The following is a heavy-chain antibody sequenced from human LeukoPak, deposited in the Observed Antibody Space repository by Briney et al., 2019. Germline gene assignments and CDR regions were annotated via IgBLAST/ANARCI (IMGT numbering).Heavy chain of an antibody. V-gene: IGHV3-30*02. CDR2: IRFDGSNK. D-gene: IGHD5/OR15-5a*01. Sequence: GGSLRLSCAASGFTFRSYGMHWVRQAPGKGLEWVAFIRFDGSNKFYADSVKSRFTISRDNSKNTLYLQMYSLRAEDTAVYYCARGSRTSFDYWGQGTLVTVSS. J-gene: IGHJ4*02. CDR3: ARGSRTSFDY. CDR1: GFTFRSYG.